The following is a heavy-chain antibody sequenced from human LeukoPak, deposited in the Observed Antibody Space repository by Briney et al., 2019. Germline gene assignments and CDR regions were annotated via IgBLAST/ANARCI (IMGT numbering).Heavy chain of an antibody. CDR1: GFTFSSYA. CDR3: AKVVHYYDSAGAFDI. D-gene: IGHD3-22*01. V-gene: IGHV3-23*01. CDR2: ISGSGGST. J-gene: IGHJ3*02. Sequence: GALRLSCAASGFTFSSYAMSWVRQAPGKGLEWVSAISGSGGSTYYADSVKGRFTISRDNSKNTLYLQMNSLRAEDTAVYYCAKVVHYYDSAGAFDIWGQGTMVTVSS.